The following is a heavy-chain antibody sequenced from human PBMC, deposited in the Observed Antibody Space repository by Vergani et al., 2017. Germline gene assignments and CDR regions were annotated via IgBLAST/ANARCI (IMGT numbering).Heavy chain of an antibody. Sequence: QVQLVQSGAEVKKPGSSVKVSCKASGGTFRSYAISWVRQAPGQGLEWMGRISPNFGTANYAQKFQGRVTITADESTSTAYMELSSLRSEDTAVYYCARIDSGSYYNYYYGMDVWGQGTTVTVSS. V-gene: IGHV1-69*18. CDR3: ARIDSGSYYNYYYGMDV. CDR2: ISPNFGTA. CDR1: GGTFRSYA. D-gene: IGHD1-26*01. J-gene: IGHJ6*02.